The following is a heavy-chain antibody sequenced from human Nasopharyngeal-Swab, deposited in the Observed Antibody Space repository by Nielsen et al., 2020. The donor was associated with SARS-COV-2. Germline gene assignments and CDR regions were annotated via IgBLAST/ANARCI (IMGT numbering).Heavy chain of an antibody. D-gene: IGHD1-26*01. CDR1: GFTFSNYG. Sequence: GGSLRLSCAASGFTFSNYGMHWVRQAPGKGLEWVALMSEDGRNKYYAKSLEGRFTISRDNSKNTLFLQIHSLRAEDTAVYYCAKDDGSYQKSHPFDYWGQGALVTVSS. CDR3: AKDDGSYQKSHPFDY. V-gene: IGHV3-30*18. J-gene: IGHJ4*02. CDR2: MSEDGRNK.